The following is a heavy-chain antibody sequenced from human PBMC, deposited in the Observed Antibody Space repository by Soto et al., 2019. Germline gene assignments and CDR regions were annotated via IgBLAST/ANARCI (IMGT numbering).Heavy chain of an antibody. J-gene: IGHJ5*02. Sequence: EVQLVESGGGLVQPGGSLRLTCTASGFTFTSSWMAWVRQAPGKGLEWVGNIKQDGSEVYYLDSVRGRFTISRDSAWKSLYLQVNSLRAEDTAVYYCAGIQHNWFDPWGQGTLVAVSS. CDR2: IKQDGSEV. CDR1: GFTFTSSW. V-gene: IGHV3-7*01. CDR3: AGIQHNWFDP.